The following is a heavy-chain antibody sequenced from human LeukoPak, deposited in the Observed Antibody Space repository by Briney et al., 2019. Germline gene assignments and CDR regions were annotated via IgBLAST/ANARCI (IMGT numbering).Heavy chain of an antibody. CDR2: INPSGGST. J-gene: IGHJ3*02. CDR1: GYTFTSYY. D-gene: IGHD3-9*01. Sequence: ASVKVSCKASGYTFTSYYMHWVRQAPGQGLEWMGIINPSGGSTSYAQKFQGRVTMTRDTSTSTVYMELSSLRSEDTAVYYCARAHYDILTGYYHDAFDIWGQGTMVTVSS. V-gene: IGHV1-46*01. CDR3: ARAHYDILTGYYHDAFDI.